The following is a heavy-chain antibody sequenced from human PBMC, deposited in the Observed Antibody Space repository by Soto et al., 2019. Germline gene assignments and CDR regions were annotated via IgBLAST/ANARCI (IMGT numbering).Heavy chain of an antibody. D-gene: IGHD3-22*01. CDR2: IYYSGST. Sequence: PSETLSLTCTVSGGSISSGDYYWSWIRQPPGKGLEWIGYIYYSGSTYYNPSLKSRVTISVDTSKNQFSLKLSSVTAADTAVYYCARGGDYYDSSGQFDYWGQGTLVTVPQ. CDR3: ARGGDYYDSSGQFDY. CDR1: GGSISSGDYY. J-gene: IGHJ4*02. V-gene: IGHV4-30-4*01.